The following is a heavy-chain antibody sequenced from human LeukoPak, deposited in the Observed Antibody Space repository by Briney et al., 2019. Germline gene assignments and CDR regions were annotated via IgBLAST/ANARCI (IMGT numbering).Heavy chain of an antibody. D-gene: IGHD3-3*01. V-gene: IGHV3-11*04. CDR3: ARNYDFWSGYSSDY. CDR1: GGSFSGFN. J-gene: IGHJ4*02. CDR2: ISSSGSTI. Sequence: LSLTCTVYGGSFSGFNWSRIRQAPGKGLEWVSYISSSGSTIYYADSVKGRFTISRDNAKNSLYLQINSLRAEDTAVYYCARNYDFWSGYSSDYWGQGTLVTVSS.